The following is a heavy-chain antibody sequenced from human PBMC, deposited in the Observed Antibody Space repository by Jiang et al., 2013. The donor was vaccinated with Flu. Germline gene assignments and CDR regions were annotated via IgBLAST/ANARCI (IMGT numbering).Heavy chain of an antibody. Sequence: SGAEVKKPGSSVKVSCKASGGTFSSYAISWVRQAPGQGLEWMGRIIPILGIANYAQKFQGRVTITADKSTSTAYMELSSLRSEDTAVYYCARASYVHGGSYWYFDLWGRGTLVTVSS. CDR1: GGTFSSYA. V-gene: IGHV1-69*04. D-gene: IGHD2-15*01. CDR2: IIPILGIA. J-gene: IGHJ2*01. CDR3: ARASYVHGGSYWYFDL.